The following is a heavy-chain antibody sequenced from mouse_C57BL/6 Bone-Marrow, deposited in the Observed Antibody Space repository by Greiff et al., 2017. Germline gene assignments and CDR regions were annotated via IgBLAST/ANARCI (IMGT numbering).Heavy chain of an antibody. Sequence: QVQLQQPGAELVKPGASVKVSCKASGYTFTSYWMHWVKQRPGQGLEWIGRIHPSDSDTNYNQKFKGKATLTVDTSSSTAYMQLSSLTSEDSAVYYCARLITTVVATGAMDYWGQGTSVTVSS. J-gene: IGHJ4*01. D-gene: IGHD1-1*01. CDR1: GYTFTSYW. V-gene: IGHV1-74*01. CDR3: ARLITTVVATGAMDY. CDR2: IHPSDSDT.